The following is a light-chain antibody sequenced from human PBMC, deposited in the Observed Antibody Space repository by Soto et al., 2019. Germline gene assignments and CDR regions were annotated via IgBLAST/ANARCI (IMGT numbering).Light chain of an antibody. V-gene: IGKV3-15*01. CDR1: PSVSSN. CDR3: QHYNNWPRT. CDR2: GAS. Sequence: EIVMTQSPATLSVSPGERATLSCRASPSVSSNLAWYQQKPGQAPRLLIYGASTRATGIPARFIGSGSGPEFTLTISSLQSEDFAVYYCQHYNNWPRTFGQGTKVAIK. J-gene: IGKJ1*01.